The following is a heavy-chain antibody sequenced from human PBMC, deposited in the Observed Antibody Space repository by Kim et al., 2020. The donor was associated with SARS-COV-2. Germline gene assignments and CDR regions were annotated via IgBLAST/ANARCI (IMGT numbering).Heavy chain of an antibody. CDR2: IYHIGST. V-gene: IGHV4-38-2*02. CDR1: GYSISSAYY. J-gene: IGHJ4*02. D-gene: IGHD6-19*01. CDR3: ARVKYSSGWYVDY. Sequence: SETLSLTCTVSGYSISSAYYWGWIRQPPGKGLEGSGSIYHIGSTYYNPSRKSRVTISVDTSKNQFSLKLSSVTAADTAVYYCARVKYSSGWYVDYWGQGTLVTVSS.